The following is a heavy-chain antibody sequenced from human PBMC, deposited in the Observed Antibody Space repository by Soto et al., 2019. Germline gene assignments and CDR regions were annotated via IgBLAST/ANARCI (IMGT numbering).Heavy chain of an antibody. CDR1: GYTFTSYA. J-gene: IGHJ3*02. CDR3: ASGSIHCSGYLCYAFDI. D-gene: IGHD5-12*01. V-gene: IGHV1-3*01. Sequence: QVQLVQSGAEVKKPGASVKVSCKASGYTFTSYAMHWVRQAPGQRLEWMGWINAGNGNTKYSQKFQGRVTITRDTSASTAYMELSSLRSEDTAVYYCASGSIHCSGYLCYAFDIWGQGTMVTVSS. CDR2: INAGNGNT.